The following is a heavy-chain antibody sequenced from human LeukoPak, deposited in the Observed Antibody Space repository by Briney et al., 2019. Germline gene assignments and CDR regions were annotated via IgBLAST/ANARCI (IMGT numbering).Heavy chain of an antibody. CDR2: ISGSGGYT. J-gene: IGHJ6*03. D-gene: IGHD2-2*01. Sequence: GGSLRLSCTASGFPFSTYAMIWVRQAPGKGLQWVSAISGSGGYTYYADSVERRFTIPRDYSKNTVYLHMHSLRAEDTAIYYCAKVRYDSCYYCVGVWGKGTPVTVSS. V-gene: IGHV3-23*01. CDR3: AKVRYDSCYYCVGV. CDR1: GFPFSTYA.